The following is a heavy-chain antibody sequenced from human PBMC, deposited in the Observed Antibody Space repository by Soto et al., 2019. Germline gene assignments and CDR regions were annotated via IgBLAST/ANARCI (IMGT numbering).Heavy chain of an antibody. CDR3: ARDSTGLVTTISAY. D-gene: IGHD5-12*01. CDR2: IKQDGSNK. CDR1: GFTFSSYC. J-gene: IGHJ4*02. Sequence: GGSLRLSCAASGFTFSSYCMHWVRQAPGKGLEWVADIKQDGSNKYYVDSVKGRFTISRDNAKNTLYLQMNSLRAEDTAVYYCARDSTGLVTTISAYWGQGTLVTVSS. V-gene: IGHV3-33*08.